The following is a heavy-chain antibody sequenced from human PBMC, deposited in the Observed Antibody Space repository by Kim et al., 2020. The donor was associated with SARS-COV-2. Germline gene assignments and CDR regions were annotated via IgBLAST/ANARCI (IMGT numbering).Heavy chain of an antibody. CDR1: GGSISSSSYY. CDR2: IYYSGST. D-gene: IGHD3-9*01. CDR3: ARHFTIFWVLDQPRGARPAYYYYYYGMDV. V-gene: IGHV4-39*01. J-gene: IGHJ6*02. Sequence: SETLSLTCTVSGGSISSSSYYWGWIRQPPGKGLEWIGSIYYSGSTYYNLSLKSRVTISVDTYKNQFSLKLSSVTAADTAVYYCARHFTIFWVLDQPRGARPAYYYYYYGMDVWGQGTTVTVSS.